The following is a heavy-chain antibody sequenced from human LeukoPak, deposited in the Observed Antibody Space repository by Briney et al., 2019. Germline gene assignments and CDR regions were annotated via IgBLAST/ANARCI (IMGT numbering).Heavy chain of an antibody. CDR1: GFTFSSYW. J-gene: IGHJ4*02. V-gene: IGHV3-23*01. Sequence: PGGSLRLSCAASGFTFSSYWMSWVRQAPGKGLEWVSAISGGGGSTYYADSVKGRFTISRDNSKNTLYLQMNSLRGEDTAVYYCAKDRGEVPTAIAYWGQGTLVTVSS. D-gene: IGHD2-2*02. CDR2: ISGGGGST. CDR3: AKDRGEVPTAIAY.